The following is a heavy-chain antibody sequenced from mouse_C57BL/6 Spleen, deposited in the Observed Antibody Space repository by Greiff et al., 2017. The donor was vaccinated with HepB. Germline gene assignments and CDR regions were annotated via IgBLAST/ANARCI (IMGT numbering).Heavy chain of an antibody. J-gene: IGHJ3*01. D-gene: IGHD1-1*01. V-gene: IGHV1-15*01. CDR1: GYTFTDYE. Sequence: QVQLQQSGAELVRPGASVTLSCKASGYTFTDYEMHWVKQTPVHGLEWIGAIDPETGGTAYNQKFKGKAILTADKSSSTAYMELRILTSEDSAVYYCTRRDDGSSYPFAYWGQGTLVTVSA. CDR3: TRRDDGSSYPFAY. CDR2: IDPETGGT.